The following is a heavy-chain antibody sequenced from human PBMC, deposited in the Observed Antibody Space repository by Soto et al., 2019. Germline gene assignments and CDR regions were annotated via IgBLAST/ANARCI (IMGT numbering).Heavy chain of an antibody. CDR2: ISGSGGST. D-gene: IGHD6-19*01. CDR1: GFTFSSYA. CDR3: AKKKSSGWLLDY. J-gene: IGHJ4*02. V-gene: IGHV3-23*01. Sequence: TWETLSLSCAASGFTFSSYAMSWFRQAPGKGLEWVSAISGSGGSTYYADSVKGRFTISRDNSKNTLSLQMNSLGAEDAAVYYCAKKKSSGWLLDYWGQGTLVTVPS.